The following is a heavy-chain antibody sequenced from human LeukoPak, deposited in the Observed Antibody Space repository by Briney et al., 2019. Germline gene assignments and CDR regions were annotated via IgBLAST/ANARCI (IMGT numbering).Heavy chain of an antibody. CDR2: IYYSGNT. Sequence: PSETLSLTCSVSGGSISSSSYYWGWIRQPPGKGLEWIGSIYYSGNTYNNPSLKSRVTISVDTSKNQFSLKLSSVTAADTAVYYCARERGNDSRDLGFDYWGQGTLVTVSS. D-gene: IGHD3-22*01. V-gene: IGHV4-39*07. J-gene: IGHJ4*02. CDR1: GGSISSSSYY. CDR3: ARERGNDSRDLGFDY.